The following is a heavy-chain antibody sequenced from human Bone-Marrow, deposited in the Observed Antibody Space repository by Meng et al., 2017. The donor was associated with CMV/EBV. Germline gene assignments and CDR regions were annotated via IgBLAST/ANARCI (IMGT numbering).Heavy chain of an antibody. J-gene: IGHJ6*02. V-gene: IGHV3-74*01. Sequence: GGSLRLSCAASGFTISSYAMHWVRQAPGKGRVWVSRINSDVSSTSYADSVKGRFTISRDNAKNTLYLQMNSLRAEDTAVYYCARVRDYGMDVWGQGTTVTVSS. CDR1: GFTISSYA. CDR3: ARVRDYGMDV. CDR2: INSDVSST.